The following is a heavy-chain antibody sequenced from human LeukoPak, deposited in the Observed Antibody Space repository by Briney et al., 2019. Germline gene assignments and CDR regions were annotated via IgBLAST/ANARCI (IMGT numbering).Heavy chain of an antibody. CDR2: IIPIFGTA. CDR1: GGTFSSYA. V-gene: IGHV1-69*13. D-gene: IGHD3-22*01. CDR3: ARNPPNYYDSSGSPYYFDY. J-gene: IGHJ4*02. Sequence: SVKVSCKASGGTFSSYAISWVRQAPGQGLEWMGGIIPIFGTANYAQKFQGRVTITADESTSTAYMELSSLRSEDTAVYYCARNPPNYYDSSGSPYYFDYWGQGTLVTASS.